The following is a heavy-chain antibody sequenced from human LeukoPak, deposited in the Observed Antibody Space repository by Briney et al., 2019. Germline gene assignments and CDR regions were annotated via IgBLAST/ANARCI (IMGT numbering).Heavy chain of an antibody. Sequence: GGSLRLSXAASGFTFGSYAMSWVRQAPGKGLEWVSAISGSGGSTYYADSVKGRFTISRDNSKNTLYLQMNSLRAEDTAVYYCAKDLYDSSGYYSGDAFDIWGQGTMVTVSS. CDR3: AKDLYDSSGYYSGDAFDI. CDR1: GFTFGSYA. CDR2: ISGSGGST. D-gene: IGHD3-22*01. V-gene: IGHV3-23*01. J-gene: IGHJ3*02.